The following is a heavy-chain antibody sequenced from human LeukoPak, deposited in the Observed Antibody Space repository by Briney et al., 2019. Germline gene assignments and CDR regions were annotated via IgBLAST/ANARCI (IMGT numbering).Heavy chain of an antibody. CDR1: GGSIRTSNW. CDR2: IYHSGTT. Sequence: WETLSLTCVVSGGSIRTSNWWSWVRQPPGKGLEWIGEIYHSGTTNYNPSLKSRVTISVDKSKNQFSLKLSSVTAADTAVYYCARDSSSWYLDYWGQGSLVTVFS. D-gene: IGHD6-13*01. V-gene: IGHV4-4*02. J-gene: IGHJ4*02. CDR3: ARDSSSWYLDY.